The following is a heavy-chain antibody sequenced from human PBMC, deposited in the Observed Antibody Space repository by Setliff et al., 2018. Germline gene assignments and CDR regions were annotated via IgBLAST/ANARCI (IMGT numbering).Heavy chain of an antibody. CDR2: ISGSSGGI. D-gene: IGHD6-19*01. CDR3: ARDLRVAVAGFDL. V-gene: IGHV3-11*01. CDR1: GFTFSGYY. Sequence: GGSLRLSCAASGFTFSGYYMTWIRQAPGKGLEWVSYISGSSGGIYYADSVKGRFTISRDNAKKSLYLQMNSLRVDDTAVYYCARDLRVAVAGFDLWGQGALVTSPQ. J-gene: IGHJ4*02.